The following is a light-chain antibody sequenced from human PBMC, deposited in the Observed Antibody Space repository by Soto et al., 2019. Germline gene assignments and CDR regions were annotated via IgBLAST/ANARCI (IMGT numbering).Light chain of an antibody. CDR3: QQYSSSPRT. Sequence: LPPPPSTRPSSPGPSVTLSCKATPCSSHNLAWYQQKPGQAPRLLIYGASTRATGIPARFSGSGSGTDFTLTISRLEPEDFAVYSCQQYSSSPRTFGQGSRLEIK. J-gene: IGKJ5*01. CDR2: GAS. CDR1: PCSSHN. V-gene: IGKV3-20*01.